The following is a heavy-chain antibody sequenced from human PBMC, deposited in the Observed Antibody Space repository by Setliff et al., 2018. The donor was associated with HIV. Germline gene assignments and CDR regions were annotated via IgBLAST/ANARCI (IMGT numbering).Heavy chain of an antibody. CDR2: FQHSGSA. J-gene: IGHJ3*02. D-gene: IGHD3-3*01. CDR3: ASPLTTSSNFWGDAFAI. V-gene: IGHV4-39*01. CDR1: GGSISSDSYY. Sequence: SETLSLTCNVSGGSISSDSYYWGWIRQPTGKGLEWSGSFQHSGSASYNPSLRSRVTISEDTSKNKFSLKRTSVTDADTAVYCCASPLTTSSNFWGDAFAIWGPGKMVTVSS.